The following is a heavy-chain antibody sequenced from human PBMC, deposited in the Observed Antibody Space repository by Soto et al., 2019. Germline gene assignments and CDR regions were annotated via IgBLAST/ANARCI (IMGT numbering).Heavy chain of an antibody. CDR1: GFTFSDYY. CDR2: ISGSGTYT. CDR3: VRGGSYCGGDCFDY. D-gene: IGHD2-21*02. Sequence: QVQLVESGGGLVKPGGSLRLSCAASGFTFSDYYMSWIRQAPGKGLEWVSYISGSGTYTNYGDSVKGRFTISRDNAKKSLYLQMNGLRAEDTAVYYCVRGGSYCGGDCFDYWGQGTLVTGSS. V-gene: IGHV3-11*06. J-gene: IGHJ4*02.